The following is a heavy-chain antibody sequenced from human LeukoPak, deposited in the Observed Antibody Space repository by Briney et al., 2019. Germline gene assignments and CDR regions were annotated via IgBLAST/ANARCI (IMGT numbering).Heavy chain of an antibody. CDR1: GFTFRSYW. Sequence: GGSLRLSCAASGFTFRSYWMSWLRQAPGKGPEWVANIRQDGSEKYCMDSVKGRFTISRDNAKKSLYLQMNSLRADDTAMYYCARDFSAQVPVTIHDNWFDPWGQGTLVIVSS. CDR3: ARDFSAQVPVTIHDNWFDP. D-gene: IGHD2-2*01. V-gene: IGHV3-7*01. CDR2: IRQDGSEK. J-gene: IGHJ5*02.